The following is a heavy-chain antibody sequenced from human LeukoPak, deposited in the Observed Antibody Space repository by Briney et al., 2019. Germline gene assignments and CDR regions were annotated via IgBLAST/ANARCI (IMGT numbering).Heavy chain of an antibody. Sequence: SETLSLTCTVSGGSISSGSYYWSWIRQPAGKGLEWIGRIYTSGSTNYNPSLKSRVTISVDTSKNQFSLKLSSVTAADTAVYYCAREEYYDFWRGYYYWGQGTLVTVSS. D-gene: IGHD3-3*01. J-gene: IGHJ4*02. CDR1: GGSISSGSYY. CDR3: AREEYYDFWRGYYY. CDR2: IYTSGST. V-gene: IGHV4-61*02.